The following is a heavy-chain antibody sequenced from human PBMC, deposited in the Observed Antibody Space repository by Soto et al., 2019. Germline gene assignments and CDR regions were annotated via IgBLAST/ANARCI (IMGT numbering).Heavy chain of an antibody. J-gene: IGHJ6*04. D-gene: IGHD1-26*01. V-gene: IGHV1-2*02. CDR2: INPNSGDT. CDR3: AKGGAIVAAGTRVYPYNAMDV. Sequence: ASVKVSCKASGYTFTGYYVHWVRQAPGQGLEWMGWINPNSGDTYLAQRFQGRVTMNRDTSIGTAYMELRGLTSDDTAEYYCAKGGAIVAAGTRVYPYNAMDVWGKGTTVTVSS. CDR1: GYTFTGYY.